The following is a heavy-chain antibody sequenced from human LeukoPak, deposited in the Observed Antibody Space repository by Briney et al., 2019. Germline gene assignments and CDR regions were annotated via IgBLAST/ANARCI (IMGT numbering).Heavy chain of an antibody. D-gene: IGHD3-10*01. CDR2: IRSKAYGGTT. V-gene: IGHV3-49*04. CDR3: SREGYSGSVTHKGNDF. Sequence: GGSLRLSCTASGFTFGDYGMTWVRQAPGKGLEWVGFIRSKAYGGTTEYAASVKGRFTISRDDSKSIAYLQINSLKIEDTAVYYCSREGYSGSVTHKGNDFWGQGTLVTVSS. J-gene: IGHJ4*02. CDR1: GFTFGDYG.